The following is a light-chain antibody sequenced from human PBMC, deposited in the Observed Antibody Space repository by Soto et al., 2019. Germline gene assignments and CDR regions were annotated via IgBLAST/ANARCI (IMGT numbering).Light chain of an antibody. V-gene: IGLV2-14*01. J-gene: IGLJ2*01. CDR2: EVS. Sequence: QSXLTQSAXVSGXXXXXXXXXXXGTSXDVGGYNYVSWYQQHPGEAPKLIIYEVSNRPSGVSTRFSGSKSGNTASLAISGLQPEDEADYYCSSYTRSGTLVFGGGTKVTVL. CDR3: SSYTRSGTLV. CDR1: SXDVGGYNY.